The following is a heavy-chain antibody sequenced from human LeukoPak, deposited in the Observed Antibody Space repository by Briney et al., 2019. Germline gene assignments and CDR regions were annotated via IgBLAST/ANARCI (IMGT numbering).Heavy chain of an antibody. CDR1: GFTFSSYW. CDR3: ARDYGSGSYGYGMDV. D-gene: IGHD3-10*01. Sequence: GGSLRLSCAASGFTFSSYWMSWVRQAPGKGLEWVANIKQDGSEKYYVDSVKGRFTISRDNAKNSLYLQMNSLRAEDTAVYYCARDYGSGSYGYGMDVWGQGTTVTVSS. V-gene: IGHV3-7*01. J-gene: IGHJ6*02. CDR2: IKQDGSEK.